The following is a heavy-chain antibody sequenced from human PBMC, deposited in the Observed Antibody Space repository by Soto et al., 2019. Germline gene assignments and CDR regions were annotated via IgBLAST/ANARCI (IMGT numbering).Heavy chain of an antibody. CDR2: ISASGTKT. J-gene: IGHJ5*02. V-gene: IGHV3-23*01. Sequence: GGALRLSCAPSGFAFSRFEMSWVRQTPGRGPEWLSTISASGTKTFAADSVKGRFTISRDNSNNTVFLQMSSLRGDDTAFYYCAKDIGGATTWGQGTLVTVSS. CDR1: GFAFSRFE. D-gene: IGHD1-26*01. CDR3: AKDIGGATT.